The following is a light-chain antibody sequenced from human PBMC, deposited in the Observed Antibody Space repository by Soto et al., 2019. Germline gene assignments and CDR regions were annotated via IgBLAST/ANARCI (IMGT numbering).Light chain of an antibody. Sequence: EIVFTQSPATLSLSPGERATLSCRASQSVSSYLAWYQQKPGQAPRLLIYDASNRATGIPDRFSGSGSGTDFTLTISSLEPEDFAVYYCQQRSNWPLITFGQGTRLEIK. CDR1: QSVSSY. V-gene: IGKV3-11*01. CDR2: DAS. CDR3: QQRSNWPLIT. J-gene: IGKJ5*01.